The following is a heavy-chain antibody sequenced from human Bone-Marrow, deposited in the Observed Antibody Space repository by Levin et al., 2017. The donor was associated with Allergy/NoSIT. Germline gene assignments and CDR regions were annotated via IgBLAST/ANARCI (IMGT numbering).Heavy chain of an antibody. CDR1: GFTFSSYG. D-gene: IGHD2/OR15-2a*01. V-gene: IGHV3-33*01. Sequence: PGGSLRLSCAASGFTFSSYGMHWVRQAPGKGLEWVAVIWYDGSNKYYADSVKGRFTISRDNSKNTLYLQMNSLRAEDTAVYYCARTHLSGIFFDYWGQGTLVTVSS. CDR3: ARTHLSGIFFDY. J-gene: IGHJ4*02. CDR2: IWYDGSNK.